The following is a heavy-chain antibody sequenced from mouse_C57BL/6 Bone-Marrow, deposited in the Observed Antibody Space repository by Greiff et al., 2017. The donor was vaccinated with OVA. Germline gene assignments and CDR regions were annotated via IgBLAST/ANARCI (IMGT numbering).Heavy chain of an antibody. CDR1: GYTFTSYG. J-gene: IGHJ3*01. V-gene: IGHV1-81*01. D-gene: IGHD2-5*01. CDR3: ASYYSNFSWFAY. CDR2: IYPRSGYT. Sequence: VQLQQSGAELARPGASVKLSCTASGYTFTSYGISWVKQRTGQGLEWIGEIYPRSGYTYYNEKFKGKATLTADKSSSTAYMELRSLTSEDSAVYFCASYYSNFSWFAYWGQGTLVTVSA.